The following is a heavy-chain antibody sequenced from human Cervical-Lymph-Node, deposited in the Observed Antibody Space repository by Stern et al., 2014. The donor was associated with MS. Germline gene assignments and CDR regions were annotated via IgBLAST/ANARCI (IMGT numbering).Heavy chain of an antibody. CDR2: IVPIFGTA. CDR1: GGTFSNYA. Sequence: QVQLVQSGAEVKKPGSSVKVSCKASGGTFSNYAINWVRQAPGQGLEWMGDIVPIFGTANYAQKFQGRVTITADESTNTAYMELSSLRSEDTAVYYCAREGGYHTPFFGFWGQGSLVTVSS. J-gene: IGHJ4*02. CDR3: AREGGYHTPFFGF. D-gene: IGHD5-18*01. V-gene: IGHV1-69*01.